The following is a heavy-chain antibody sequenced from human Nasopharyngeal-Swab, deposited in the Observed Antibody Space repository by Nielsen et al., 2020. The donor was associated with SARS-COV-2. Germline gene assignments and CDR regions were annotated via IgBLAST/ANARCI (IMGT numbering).Heavy chain of an antibody. V-gene: IGHV3-9*01. D-gene: IGHD4-23*01. J-gene: IGHJ4*02. Sequence: GGSLRLSCAASGFTFDDYAMHWVRRAPGKGLEWVSGISWNSGSIGYADSVKGRFTISRDNAKNSLYLQMNSLRAEDTALYYCAKDIYYGGNSEGYFDYWGQGTLVTVSS. CDR3: AKDIYYGGNSEGYFDY. CDR1: GFTFDDYA. CDR2: ISWNSGSI.